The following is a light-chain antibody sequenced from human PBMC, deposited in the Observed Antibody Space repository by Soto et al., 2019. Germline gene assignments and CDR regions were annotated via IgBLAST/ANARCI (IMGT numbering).Light chain of an antibody. CDR1: QSVLHSSNSKHY. CDR3: QQYYSTPYT. Sequence: DIVMTQSPDSLAVSLGERATINCKSSQSVLHSSNSKHYLAWYQQKAGQPPKLLIYWASTRESGVPGRFSGSGSGTDFTLTISSPQAEDVAVYYCQQYYSTPYTFGQGTKLEIK. V-gene: IGKV4-1*01. CDR2: WAS. J-gene: IGKJ2*01.